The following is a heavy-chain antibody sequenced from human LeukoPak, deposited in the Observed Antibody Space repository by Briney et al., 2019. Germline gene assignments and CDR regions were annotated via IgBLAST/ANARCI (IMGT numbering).Heavy chain of an antibody. CDR1: GFTFSSYW. J-gene: IGHJ6*02. V-gene: IGHV3-23*01. Sequence: GGSLRLSCAASGFTFSSYWMHWVRQVPGKGLVWVSAISGSGGSTYYADSVKGRFTISRDNSKNTPYLQMNSLRAEDTAVYYCARGPRTDPDYHYYGMDVWGQGTTVTVSS. CDR3: ARGPRTDPDYHYYGMDV. D-gene: IGHD2-2*01. CDR2: ISGSGGST.